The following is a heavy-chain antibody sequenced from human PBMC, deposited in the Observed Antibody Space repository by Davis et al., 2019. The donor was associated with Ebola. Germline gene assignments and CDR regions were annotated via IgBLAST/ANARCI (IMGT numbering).Heavy chain of an antibody. V-gene: IGHV1-18*04. D-gene: IGHD1-1*01. CDR2: INPHNGNT. CDR1: GYTFTSYG. CDR3: ARAQFPTTSDH. Sequence: ASVKVSCKASGYTFTSYGITWVRQAPGQGLEWMGWINPHNGNTNYARNVQGRVTMTTDSSTSTAYMEVGSLRSDDTAVYYCARAQFPTTSDHWGQGTLVTVSS. J-gene: IGHJ4*02.